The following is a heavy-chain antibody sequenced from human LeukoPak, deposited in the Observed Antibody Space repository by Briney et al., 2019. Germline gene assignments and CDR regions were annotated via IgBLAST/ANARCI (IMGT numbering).Heavy chain of an antibody. Sequence: RAGGSLRLSCAASGFTFTNAWMTWVRQAPGKGLGWVGRIKSKGDGETTDYAEPVKGRFSMSRDDSEATMYLQMYGLEAEDTAVYYCTTDRGLTMIRGVLVDWGLGALVTVSS. CDR2: IKSKGDGETT. V-gene: IGHV3-15*01. CDR3: TTDRGLTMIRGVLVD. J-gene: IGHJ4*02. CDR1: GFTFTNAW. D-gene: IGHD3-10*01.